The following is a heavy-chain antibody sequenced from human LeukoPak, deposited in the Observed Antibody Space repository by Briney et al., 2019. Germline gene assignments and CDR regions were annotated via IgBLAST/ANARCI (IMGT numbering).Heavy chain of an antibody. CDR3: ARQVTAILFDY. CDR2: LYYSGST. J-gene: IGHJ4*02. D-gene: IGHD2-21*02. Sequence: SETLSLTCTVSGGSISSSSYYWDWIRQPPGTGLEWFGSLYYSGSTYYNPSLKSRVTISVDTSKNPFSLKLNSVTAADTAVYYCARQVTAILFDYWGQGTLVTVSS. CDR1: GGSISSSSYY. V-gene: IGHV4-39*01.